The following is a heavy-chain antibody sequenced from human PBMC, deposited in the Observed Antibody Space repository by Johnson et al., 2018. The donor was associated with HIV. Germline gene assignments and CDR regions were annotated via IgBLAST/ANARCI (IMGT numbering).Heavy chain of an antibody. V-gene: IGHV3-23*04. J-gene: IGHJ3*02. CDR1: GFTFSSYA. Sequence: MLLVESGGGLVQPGGSLRLSCAASGFTFSSYAMSWVRQAPGKGLEWVSAISGSGGSTYYADSVKGRFTISRDNSNNTLSLHMSSLRDEDTAVYYCVPENVRNAFDIWGQGTMVAVSS. D-gene: IGHD1-14*01. CDR2: ISGSGGST. CDR3: VPENVRNAFDI.